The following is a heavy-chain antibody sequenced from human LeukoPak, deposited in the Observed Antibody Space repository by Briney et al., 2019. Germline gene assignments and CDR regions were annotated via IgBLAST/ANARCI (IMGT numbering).Heavy chain of an antibody. V-gene: IGHV1-69*13. Sequence: AASVKVSCKASGYTFTSYGISWVRQAPGQGLEWMGGIIPIFGTANYAQKFQGRVTITADESTSTAYMELSSLRSEDTAVYYCARADWSQNPFGYWGQGTLVTVSS. D-gene: IGHD3/OR15-3a*01. CDR2: IIPIFGTA. CDR3: ARADWSQNPFGY. J-gene: IGHJ4*02. CDR1: GYTFTSYG.